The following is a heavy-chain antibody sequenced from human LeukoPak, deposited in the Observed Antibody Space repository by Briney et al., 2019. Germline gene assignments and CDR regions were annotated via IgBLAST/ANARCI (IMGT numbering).Heavy chain of an antibody. CDR2: MNPNSGNT. CDR1: GGTFSSYA. D-gene: IGHD2-2*02. Sequence: GASVKVSCKASGGTFSSYAISWVRQATGQGLEWMGWMNPNSGNTGYAQKFQGRVTMTRNTSISTAYMELSSLRSEDTAVYYCARGYCSSTSCYSRVYYYYGMDVWGQGTTVTVSS. J-gene: IGHJ6*02. V-gene: IGHV1-8*02. CDR3: ARGYCSSTSCYSRVYYYYGMDV.